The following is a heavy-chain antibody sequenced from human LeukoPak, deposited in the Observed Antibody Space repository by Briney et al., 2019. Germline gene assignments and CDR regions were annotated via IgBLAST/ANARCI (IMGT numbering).Heavy chain of an antibody. J-gene: IGHJ3*02. CDR2: IDHSGST. Sequence: PSETLSLTCAVYGGSFSGYYWSWIRQPPGKGLEWIGEIDHSGSTNYNPSLKSRVTISVDTSKNQFSLKLSSVTAADTAVYYCARQPRFYCSSTSCYRNAFDIWGQGTMVTVSS. D-gene: IGHD2-2*01. CDR1: GGSFSGYY. CDR3: ARQPRFYCSSTSCYRNAFDI. V-gene: IGHV4-34*01.